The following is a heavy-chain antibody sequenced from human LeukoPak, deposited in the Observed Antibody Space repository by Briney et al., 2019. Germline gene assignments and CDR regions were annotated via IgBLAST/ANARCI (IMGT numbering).Heavy chain of an antibody. Sequence: GGSLRLSCAASGFTFSSYAMSWVRQAPGKGLEWVSIISGSGGSTYYADSVKGRFTISRDNSKNTLYLQMNSLRAEDTAVYFCARDRGATWIDYWGQGTLVTVSS. CDR3: ARDRGATWIDY. V-gene: IGHV3-23*01. J-gene: IGHJ4*02. CDR2: ISGSGGST. D-gene: IGHD1-26*01. CDR1: GFTFSSYA.